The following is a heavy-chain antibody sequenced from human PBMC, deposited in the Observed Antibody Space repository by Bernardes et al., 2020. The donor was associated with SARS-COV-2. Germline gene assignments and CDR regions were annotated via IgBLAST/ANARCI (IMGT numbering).Heavy chain of an antibody. CDR1: GFTLNSYW. CDR3: VRGPSDGHGRFEY. V-gene: IGHV3-74*01. Sequence: GGALIPPCTASGFTLNSYWMHWVRQAPGTGLMWVSRISSDGSATTYADSVKGRFTISRDNARNTLYLQMNSLRAEDTAVYYCVRGPSDGHGRFEYWGQGTLGTVSS. J-gene: IGHJ4*02. CDR2: ISSDGSAT.